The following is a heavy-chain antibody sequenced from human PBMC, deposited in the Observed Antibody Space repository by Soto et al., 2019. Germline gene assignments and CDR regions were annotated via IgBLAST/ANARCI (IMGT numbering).Heavy chain of an antibody. CDR3: ARGSKDYDFWSGYYTGYYYYGMDV. Sequence: LSLTCAVYGGSFSGYYWSWIRQPPGKGLEWLGEINHSGSTNYNPSLKSRVTISVDTSKNQFSLKLSSVTAADTAVYYCARGSKDYDFWSGYYTGYYYYGMDVWGQGTTVTVSS. CDR1: GGSFSGYY. CDR2: INHSGST. D-gene: IGHD3-3*01. J-gene: IGHJ6*02. V-gene: IGHV4-34*01.